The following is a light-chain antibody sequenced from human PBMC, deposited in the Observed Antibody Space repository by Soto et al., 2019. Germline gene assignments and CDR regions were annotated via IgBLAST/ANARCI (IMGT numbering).Light chain of an antibody. J-gene: IGKJ1*01. CDR3: QQYKDYTYT. Sequence: DIQITQSPATLSSSVGYRVTITCRASQRVDRWLAWYQQKPGKAPKLLISDASTLESGVPSRFSGSGSVTEFTLAIASLQPDDFATYYCQQYKDYTYTFGQGTKVDIK. CDR2: DAS. CDR1: QRVDRW. V-gene: IGKV1-5*01.